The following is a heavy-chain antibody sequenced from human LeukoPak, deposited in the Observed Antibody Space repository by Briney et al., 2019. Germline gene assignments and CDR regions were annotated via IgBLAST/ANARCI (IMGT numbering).Heavy chain of an antibody. CDR1: GFTFSSYA. J-gene: IGHJ4*02. Sequence: GRSLRLSCAASGFTFSSYAMHWVRQAPGKGLEWVAVISYDGSNKYYADSVKGRFTISRDNSKNTLYLQMNSLRAEDTAVYYCARGRASSWYGDYWGQGTLVTVSS. CDR3: ARGRASSWYGDY. D-gene: IGHD6-13*01. V-gene: IGHV3-30*04. CDR2: ISYDGSNK.